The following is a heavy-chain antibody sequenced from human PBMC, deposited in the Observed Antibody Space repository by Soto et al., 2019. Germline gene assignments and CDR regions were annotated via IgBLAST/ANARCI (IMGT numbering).Heavy chain of an antibody. V-gene: IGHV4-39*01. J-gene: IGHJ6*02. CDR2: IYYSGYT. Sequence: PETLSLTCTGSGGSISSSRYYGGWIRQPPGKGLEWIGSIYYSGYTYYNPSLKSRVTISVDTSKNQFSLKLSSVTAADTAVYYCARHNGPLYVGYYYAMDVWGQGTTVT. D-gene: IGHD3-16*01. CDR1: GGSISSSRYY. CDR3: ARHNGPLYVGYYYAMDV.